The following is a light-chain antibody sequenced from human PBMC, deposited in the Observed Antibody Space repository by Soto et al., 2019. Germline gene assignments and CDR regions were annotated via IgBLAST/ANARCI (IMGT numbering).Light chain of an antibody. CDR2: DAS. Sequence: EIVLTQSPATLSLSPGERATLSCGASQSISSNSLAWYQQKPCLAPRLLIYDASNRATGIPGRFSGSGSGTDFTLTISRLEPEDVAIYFCHQYGNSPSTFGRGTRLEI. J-gene: IGKJ5*01. CDR1: QSISSNS. V-gene: IGKV3D-20*01. CDR3: HQYGNSPST.